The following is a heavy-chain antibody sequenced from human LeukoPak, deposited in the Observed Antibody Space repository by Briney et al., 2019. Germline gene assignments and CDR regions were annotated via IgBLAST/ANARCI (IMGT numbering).Heavy chain of an antibody. J-gene: IGHJ4*02. CDR1: AFTFGDYA. Sequence: GGSLRLSCTTSAFTFGDYAMSWVRQAPGKGLEWVGFIRSKVYGGTPEYAASVKGRFTISRDDSKSIAYLQMNSLKTEDTAVYYCTRVDCSSTSCYISHADYWGRGTLVTVSS. V-gene: IGHV3-49*04. CDR3: TRVDCSSTSCYISHADY. CDR2: IRSKVYGGTP. D-gene: IGHD2-2*02.